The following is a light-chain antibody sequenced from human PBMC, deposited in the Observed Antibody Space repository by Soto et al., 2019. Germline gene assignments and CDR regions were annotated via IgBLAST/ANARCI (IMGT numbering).Light chain of an antibody. CDR1: RSISTTY. V-gene: IGKV3-20*01. Sequence: EIVLTQSPGTLSLSPGERATLFCRASRSISTTYLAWYQQKHGQAPRLLIYGAFSRATGIPDRFSGSGSGTDFTLTIRRLEPEDFAVYFCQQFASSRTFGQGTKVEIK. J-gene: IGKJ1*01. CDR3: QQFASSRT. CDR2: GAF.